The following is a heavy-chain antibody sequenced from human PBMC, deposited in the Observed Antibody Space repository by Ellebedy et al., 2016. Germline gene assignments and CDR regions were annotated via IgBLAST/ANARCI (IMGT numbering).Heavy chain of an antibody. D-gene: IGHD3-10*01. CDR1: GFTLSHYN. V-gene: IGHV3-21*01. CDR3: TRDVGTRDRGSDI. Sequence: GESLKISCTASGFTLSHYNVKWVRQAPGKGLEWVSFISTDGTYITYADSVRGRFTISRDSAENSVYLQMNSLRAEDTAVYYCTRDVGTRDRGSDIWGQGTMVTVSS. J-gene: IGHJ3*02. CDR2: ISTDGTYI.